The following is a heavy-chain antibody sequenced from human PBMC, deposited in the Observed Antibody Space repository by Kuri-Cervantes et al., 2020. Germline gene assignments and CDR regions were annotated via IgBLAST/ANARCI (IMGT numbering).Heavy chain of an antibody. D-gene: IGHD3-10*01. CDR2: ITPGGENI. CDR3: ARAGSRSTYFMDV. J-gene: IGHJ6*03. CDR1: GFTFSSYA. V-gene: IGHV3-48*04. Sequence: GGSLRLSCAASGFTFSSYAMSWVRQAPGEGLEWVSYITPGGENIYYADSVKGRSSVSRDNAKNSLYLQMNSLRAEDTAVYYCARAGSRSTYFMDVWDTGTTVTVSS.